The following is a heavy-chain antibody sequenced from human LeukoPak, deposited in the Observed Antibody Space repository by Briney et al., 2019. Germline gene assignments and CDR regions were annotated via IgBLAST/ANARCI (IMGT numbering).Heavy chain of an antibody. CDR3: ARVHGAYPFDY. V-gene: IGHV3-7*01. CDR2: IKQDGSEK. Sequence: GGSLGLSCAASGFTFSAYRMSWVRQAPGKGLEWVANIKQDGSEKHYVDSVKGRFTISRDNAKNSLYLQMNSLRAEDTAVYYCARVHGAYPFDYWGQGTLVTVSS. CDR1: GFTFSAYR. J-gene: IGHJ4*02. D-gene: IGHD4/OR15-4a*01.